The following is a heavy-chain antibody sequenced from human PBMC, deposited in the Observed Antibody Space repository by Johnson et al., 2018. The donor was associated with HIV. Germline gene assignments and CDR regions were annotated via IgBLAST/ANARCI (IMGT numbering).Heavy chain of an antibody. J-gene: IGHJ3*02. CDR3: ARAGGDLAPDAFDI. CDR2: ISYDGSNK. V-gene: IGHV3-30*04. CDR1: GFTFSSYA. D-gene: IGHD3-10*01. Sequence: QVQLVESGGGVVQPRRSLRLSCAASGFTFSSYAMHWVRQAPGKGLEWVAVISYDGSNKYYADSVKGRFTISRDNSKNTLYLQMNSLRGGDTAVYYCARAGGDLAPDAFDIWGQGTMVTVSS.